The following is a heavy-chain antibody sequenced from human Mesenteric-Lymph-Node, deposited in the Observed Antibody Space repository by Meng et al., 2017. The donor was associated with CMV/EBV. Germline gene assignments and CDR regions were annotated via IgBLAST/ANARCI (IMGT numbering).Heavy chain of an antibody. CDR1: EFIFNNYG. CDR2: IDINGENR. D-gene: IGHD4-23*01. Sequence: GGSLRLSCAASEFIFNNYGIHWLRQAPGKGLEWLSFIDINGENRYNVDIVKGRFIVSKDKSKNTVFLQMNSLRVEGTAVYYCFMPVGNFPFDYWGQGTLVTVSS. V-gene: IGHV3-30*02. J-gene: IGHJ4*02. CDR3: FMPVGNFPFDY.